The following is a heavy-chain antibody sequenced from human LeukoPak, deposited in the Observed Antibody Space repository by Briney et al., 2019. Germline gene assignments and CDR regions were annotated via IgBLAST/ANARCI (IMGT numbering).Heavy chain of an antibody. D-gene: IGHD2-15*01. Sequence: GGSLRLSCEASGFTVSSNYMSWVRQAPGKGLEWVSVIYGGGTTYYADSVKGRFTISRDNSKNMLYLQMNGLRVEDTAVYYCARTVVAARTYYCDYWGQGTLVTVSS. J-gene: IGHJ4*02. CDR3: ARTVVAARTYYCDY. CDR1: GFTVSSNY. CDR2: IYGGGTT. V-gene: IGHV3-53*01.